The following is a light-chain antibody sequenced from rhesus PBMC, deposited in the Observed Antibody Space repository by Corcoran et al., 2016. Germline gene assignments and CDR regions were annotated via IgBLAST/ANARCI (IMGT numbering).Light chain of an antibody. V-gene: IGLV5-62*01. Sequence: KPMLTQPASLSVSPGASASLTCTFSGGVNVAYYHIFWYQQKAGGPLVYLLRYKSDSNNAPGSGVPSRVSGSKDESANTGILRISGLQFDDEADYYCVIGHSSGNYIFGSGTRLTVL. CDR1: GGVNVAYYH. CDR2: YKSDSNN. J-gene: IGLJ1*01. CDR3: VIGHSSGNYI.